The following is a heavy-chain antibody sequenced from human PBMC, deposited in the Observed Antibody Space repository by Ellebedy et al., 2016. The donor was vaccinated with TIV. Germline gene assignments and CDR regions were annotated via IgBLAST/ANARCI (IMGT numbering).Heavy chain of an antibody. J-gene: IGHJ6*03. D-gene: IGHD2-15*01. Sequence: PGGSLRLSCAAAGFSFSTYAMSRVRQAPGKGLEWVSTISGSGGSTYYADSVKGRFTISRDNSKKMLYLQMNSLRAEETAVYYCAKQGCTGGNCYGSDYYHYYMDVWGEGTTVTVSS. CDR1: GFSFSTYA. CDR2: ISGSGGST. CDR3: AKQGCTGGNCYGSDYYHYYMDV. V-gene: IGHV3-23*01.